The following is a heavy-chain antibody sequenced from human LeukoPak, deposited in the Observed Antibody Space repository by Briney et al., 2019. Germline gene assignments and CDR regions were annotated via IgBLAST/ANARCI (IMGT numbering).Heavy chain of an antibody. CDR1: GLTFNVAW. CDR2: KSKTDGETT. D-gene: IGHD3-16*01. J-gene: IGHJ4*02. Sequence: PGGSLRLSCAVSGLTFNVAWMSWVRQAPGKGLEWIGRKSKTDGETTDYAAPVRGRFSISRDDSKDTLYLQMNSLKTEDTAVYYCITDPSYETNNWGQGTLVTVSS. CDR3: ITDPSYETNN. V-gene: IGHV3-15*01.